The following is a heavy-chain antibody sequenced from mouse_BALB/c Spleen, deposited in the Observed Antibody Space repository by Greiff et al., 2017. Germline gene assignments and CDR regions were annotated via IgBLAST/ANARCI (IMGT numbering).Heavy chain of an antibody. CDR1: GFTFSSYA. CDR3: ARHESMITTSGVSFAY. V-gene: IGHV5-9-3*01. D-gene: IGHD2-4*01. CDR2: ISSGGSYT. J-gene: IGHJ3*01. Sequence: EVKVVESGGGLVKPGGSLKLSCAASGFTFSSYAMSWVRQTPEKRLEWVATISSGGSYTYYPDSVKGRFTISRDNAKNTLYLQMSSLRSEDTAMYYCARHESMITTSGVSFAYWGQGTLVTVSA.